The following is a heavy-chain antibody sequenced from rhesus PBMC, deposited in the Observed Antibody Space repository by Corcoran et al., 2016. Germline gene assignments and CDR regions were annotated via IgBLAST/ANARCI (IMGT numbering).Heavy chain of an antibody. V-gene: IGHV4-173*01. Sequence: QLQLQESGPGLVKPSETLSLTCAAPGGSISSHSWSWIRQPPGKGLVWIGRLFGSGGTIDYNPSLKSRVTLSTDTSKNQFSLKLNSVTAADTAVYYCARGCGGIGCPLVNIDYWGQGVLVTVSS. CDR1: GGSISSHS. CDR3: ARGCGGIGCPLVNIDY. CDR2: LFGSGGTI. D-gene: IGHD2-21*01. J-gene: IGHJ4*01.